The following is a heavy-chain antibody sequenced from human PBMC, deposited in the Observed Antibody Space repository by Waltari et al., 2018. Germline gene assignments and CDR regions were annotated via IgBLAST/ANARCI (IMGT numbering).Heavy chain of an antibody. D-gene: IGHD6-19*01. J-gene: IGHJ4*02. CDR1: GFTFNNYA. CDR3: AREAAVAGNDY. CDR2: ISVSCDRT. V-gene: IGHV3-23*01. Sequence: EVHLLESGGGLVQPGGSLRLSCAASGFTFNNYAVNWVRQAPGKGLEWVSAISVSCDRTFYADSVKGRFTISRDNSKNTLHLQMNSLRVDDTAVYYCAREAAVAGNDYWGQGTLVIVSS.